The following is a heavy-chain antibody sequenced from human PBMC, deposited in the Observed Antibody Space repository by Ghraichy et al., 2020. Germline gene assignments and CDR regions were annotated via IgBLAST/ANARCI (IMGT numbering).Heavy chain of an antibody. CDR1: GFTFSSYW. CDR3: ASTRITMVRGVIGAEYFQH. J-gene: IGHJ1*01. D-gene: IGHD3-10*01. CDR2: INSDGSST. V-gene: IGHV3-74*01. Sequence: GGSLRLSCAASGFTFSSYWMHWVRQAPGKGLVWVSRINSDGSSTSYADSVKGRFTISRDNAKNTLYLQMNSLRAEDTAVYYCASTRITMVRGVIGAEYFQHWGQGTLVTVSS.